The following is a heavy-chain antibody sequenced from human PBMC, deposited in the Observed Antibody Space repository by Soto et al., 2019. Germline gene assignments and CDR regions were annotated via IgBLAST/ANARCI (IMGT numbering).Heavy chain of an antibody. Sequence: GGSLRLSCAASGFTFDDYAMHWVRQAPGKGLEWVSGISWNSGSIGYADSVKGRFTISRDNAKNSLYLQMNSLRAEDTALYYCAKDKGIAVGPFDYWGQGTLVTVSS. V-gene: IGHV3-9*01. CDR2: ISWNSGSI. CDR3: AKDKGIAVGPFDY. CDR1: GFTFDDYA. D-gene: IGHD6-19*01. J-gene: IGHJ4*02.